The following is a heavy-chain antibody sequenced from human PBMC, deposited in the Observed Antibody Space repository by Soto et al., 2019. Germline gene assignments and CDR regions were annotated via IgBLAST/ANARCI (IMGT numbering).Heavy chain of an antibody. J-gene: IGHJ4*02. CDR3: ARLMYSSGLDH. Sequence: GASVNVSCKASGYTFPSYVIGWVRQAPGQGLEWMGWISTYNGNTNYAQKLQGRVTMTTDISTSTAYMELRSLRSDDTAVYYCARLMYSSGLDHWGQGALVTVSS. V-gene: IGHV1-18*01. CDR2: ISTYNGNT. CDR1: GYTFPSYV. D-gene: IGHD6-19*01.